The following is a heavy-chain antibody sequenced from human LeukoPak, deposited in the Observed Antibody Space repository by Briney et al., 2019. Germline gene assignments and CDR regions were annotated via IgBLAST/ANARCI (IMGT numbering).Heavy chain of an antibody. D-gene: IGHD1-26*01. CDR3: VVHSATSCY. J-gene: IGHJ4*02. Sequence: GGSLRLSCATSGFTFSSYEMNWVRQAPGKGLEWISYITTSGTSTYYADSVKGRFTISRDNGKTALSLQVNSLRAEDTAVYYCVVHSATSCYWGQGTLVTVSS. CDR2: ITTSGTST. V-gene: IGHV3-48*03. CDR1: GFTFSSYE.